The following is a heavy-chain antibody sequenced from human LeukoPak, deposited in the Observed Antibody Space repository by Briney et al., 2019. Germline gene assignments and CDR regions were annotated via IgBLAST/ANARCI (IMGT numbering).Heavy chain of an antibody. V-gene: IGHV4-59*01. J-gene: IGHJ2*01. Sequence: SETLSLTCTVSGGSISSYYWSWIRQPPGKGLEWIGYIYYSGSTNYNPSLKSRVTISVDTSRNQFSLKLSSVTAADTAVYYCARDIAARDFWGQWGLRYFDLWGRGTLVTVSS. D-gene: IGHD3-3*01. CDR2: IYYSGST. CDR1: GGSISSYY. CDR3: ARDIAARDFWGQWGLRYFDL.